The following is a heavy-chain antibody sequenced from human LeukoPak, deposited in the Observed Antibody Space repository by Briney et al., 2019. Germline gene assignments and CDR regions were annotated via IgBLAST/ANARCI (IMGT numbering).Heavy chain of an antibody. CDR1: GFSLGTSGVA. J-gene: IGHJ5*02. D-gene: IGHD3-22*01. Sequence: SGPTLVKPTQTLTLTCTFSGFSLGTSGVAVGWIRQPPGKALEWLALIYWNDDKLYSPSLKSRLTITKDTSKTQVVLTITNMDPVDTATYYCAHTYSYWLLFTGESTVIFVPSGHGDLVTVSS. CDR2: IYWNDDK. CDR3: AHTYSYWLLFTGESTVIFVP. V-gene: IGHV2-5*01.